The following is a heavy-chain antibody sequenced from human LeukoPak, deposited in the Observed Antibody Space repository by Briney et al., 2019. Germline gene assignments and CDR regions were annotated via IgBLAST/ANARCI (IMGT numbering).Heavy chain of an antibody. CDR1: GFTISSYA. CDR3: AKARVRRITMIVVVHPTGAFDI. CDR2: ISGSSGST. D-gene: IGHD3-22*01. J-gene: IGHJ3*02. Sequence: GGSLRLSCASSGFTISSYAMCLVRQAPGEGVWLGSAISGSSGSTYYAASVKGRITNYRDNSKNTLYMQMNGLRAEHTAVYYCAKARVRRITMIVVVHPTGAFDIWGQGTMVTVSS. V-gene: IGHV3-23*01.